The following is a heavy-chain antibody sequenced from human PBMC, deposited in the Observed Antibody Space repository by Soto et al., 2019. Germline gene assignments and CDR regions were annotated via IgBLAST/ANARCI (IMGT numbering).Heavy chain of an antibody. CDR2: ISGGGTTV. CDR3: ARDREPSVYHGMAV. CDR1: GLAFSDFY. V-gene: IGHV3-11*01. J-gene: IGHJ6*02. Sequence: PGGSLRLSCAASGLAFSDFYMSWTRPAAGKGLEWISYISGGGTTVFYADSVKGRFTISRDNAQKSLYLQMDSLTSEDTAIYYCARDREPSVYHGMAVWGQGTTVTVSS.